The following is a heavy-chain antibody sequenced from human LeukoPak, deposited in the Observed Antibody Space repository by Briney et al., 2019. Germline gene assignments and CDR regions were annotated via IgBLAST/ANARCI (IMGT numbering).Heavy chain of an antibody. J-gene: IGHJ6*04. CDR1: GFTFSSSE. CDR2: ISSSGSTI. V-gene: IGHV3-48*03. CDR3: AELGITMIGGV. D-gene: IGHD3-10*02. Sequence: GGSLRLSCVASGFTFSSSEMNWVRQAPGRGLEWVSYISSSGSTIYYADSVKGRFTISRDNAKNSLYLQMNSLRAEDTAVYYCAELGITMIGGVWGKGTTVTISS.